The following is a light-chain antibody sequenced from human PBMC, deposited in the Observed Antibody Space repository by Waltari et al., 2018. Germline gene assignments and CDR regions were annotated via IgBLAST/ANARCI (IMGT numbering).Light chain of an antibody. V-gene: IGLV1-40*01. J-gene: IGLJ2*01. CDR3: QSHDRSLSGLVI. CDR2: ANS. Sequence: QSVLTQPPSVSGAPGQRVTISCHGSGSNIGAGYDVHVDQHLPGTAPKLLMYANSNRPSGVPDRFSGSKSGTSASLAITGLQAEDEADYYCQSHDRSLSGLVIFGGGTKLTVL. CDR1: GSNIGAGYD.